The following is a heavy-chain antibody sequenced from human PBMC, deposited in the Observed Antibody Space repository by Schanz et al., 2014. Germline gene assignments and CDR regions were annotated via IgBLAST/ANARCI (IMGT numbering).Heavy chain of an antibody. CDR1: GGTFSSDT. D-gene: IGHD3-22*01. J-gene: IGHJ5*02. CDR2: IVPIAGIT. CDR3: AREVGLYDRGWFDP. Sequence: QVQLVQSEAEVKKPGSSVKVSCKASGGTFSSDTFSWVRQAPGQGLEWMGRIVPIAGITNYAQRFQGRVTITADKSSDTAYMELSSLRSEDTAVYYCAREVGLYDRGWFDPGGQGTLVTVSS. V-gene: IGHV1-69*08.